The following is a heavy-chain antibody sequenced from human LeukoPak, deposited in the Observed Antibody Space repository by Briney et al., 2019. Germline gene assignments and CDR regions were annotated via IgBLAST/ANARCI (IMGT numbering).Heavy chain of an antibody. D-gene: IGHD6-6*01. CDR1: GGSISTSSYF. Sequence: SETLSLTCTVSGGSISTSSYFWGWLRQPPGMGLEWIGSIYYSGSTYYSPSLESRVTISVDTSKNQFSLKLSSVTAADTAVYYCARQPLEYSSSAFDYWGQGTLVTVSS. CDR3: ARQPLEYSSSAFDY. CDR2: IYYSGST. J-gene: IGHJ4*02. V-gene: IGHV4-39*01.